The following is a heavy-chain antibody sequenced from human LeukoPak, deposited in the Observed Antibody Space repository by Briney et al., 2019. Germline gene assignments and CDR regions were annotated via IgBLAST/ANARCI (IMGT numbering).Heavy chain of an antibody. CDR1: GGSISSHY. D-gene: IGHD6-19*01. CDR3: ARVASILTIAVAPIYYFDY. J-gene: IGHJ4*02. V-gene: IGHV4-59*11. Sequence: SETLSLTCTVSGGSISSHYWSWIRQPPGKGLEWIGYIYYSGSTNYNPSLKSRVTISVDTSKNQFSLKLSSVTAADTAVYYCARVASILTIAVAPIYYFDYWGQGTLVTVSS. CDR2: IYYSGST.